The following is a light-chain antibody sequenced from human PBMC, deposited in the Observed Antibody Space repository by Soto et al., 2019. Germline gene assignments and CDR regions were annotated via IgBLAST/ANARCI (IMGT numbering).Light chain of an antibody. Sequence: SALTQPASVSGSPGQSITISCTETSSDVGDYNYVSWYQQHPGKAPKLMLFDVSNRPSGVSNRFSGSKSGNTASLTISGLQAEDEADYYCSSFTTSSSVVFGGGTKVTVL. CDR2: DVS. CDR1: SSDVGDYNY. J-gene: IGLJ2*01. CDR3: SSFTTSSSVV. V-gene: IGLV2-14*01.